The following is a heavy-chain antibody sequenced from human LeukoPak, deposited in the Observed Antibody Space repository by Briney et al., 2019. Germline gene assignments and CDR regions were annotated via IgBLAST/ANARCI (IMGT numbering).Heavy chain of an antibody. J-gene: IGHJ5*02. Sequence: GGSLRLSCTASGFIFSGSWMAWIRQAPGKGLEWVAIIKKDGSEKYYVDSMKGRFTISRDNAKNSLFLQMNSLRAEDTAIYYCTTDTWYSVGHWGQGTLVTVSS. V-gene: IGHV3-7*03. CDR3: TTDTWYSVGH. CDR2: IKKDGSEK. CDR1: GFIFSGSW. D-gene: IGHD2-15*01.